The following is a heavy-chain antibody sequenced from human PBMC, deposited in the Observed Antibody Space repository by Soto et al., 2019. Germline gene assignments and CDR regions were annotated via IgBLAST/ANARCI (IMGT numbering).Heavy chain of an antibody. D-gene: IGHD6-13*01. CDR2: IYGGNAYT. Sequence: QVQLVQSGAEVKQPGASVKVSCKTSGYIFSDYVIHWVRQAPGQRPEWMGYIYGGNAYTRYPEKFQGRLTITRDTSATTAYMELSTLTSEDTAVYYGARDSAVHPGTYVAYWGLGTVVTVFS. CDR1: GYIFSDYV. CDR3: ARDSAVHPGTYVAY. V-gene: IGHV1-3*01. J-gene: IGHJ4*02.